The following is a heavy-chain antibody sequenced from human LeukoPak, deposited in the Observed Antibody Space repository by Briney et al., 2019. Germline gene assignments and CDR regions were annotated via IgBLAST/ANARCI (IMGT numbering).Heavy chain of an antibody. CDR2: MSPRSGNA. Sequence: ASVKVSCKASGYTFAAFDINWLRQATGQGLEWLGWMSPRSGNAAYAQRFRGRVTMTRDNSTSTVYMELRNLRSGDSAVYYCARGNAVSGDYWGQGTLVTVSS. CDR3: ARGNAVSGDY. V-gene: IGHV1-8*01. J-gene: IGHJ4*02. D-gene: IGHD6-19*01. CDR1: GYTFAAFD.